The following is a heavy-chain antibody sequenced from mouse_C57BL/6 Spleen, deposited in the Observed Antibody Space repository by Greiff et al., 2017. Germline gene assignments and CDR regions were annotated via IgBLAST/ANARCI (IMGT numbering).Heavy chain of an antibody. V-gene: IGHV1-74*01. CDR1: GYTFTSYW. J-gene: IGHJ2*01. CDR3: AIEDRYSYLDY. CDR2: IHPSDSDT. D-gene: IGHD1-1*01. Sequence: QVQLKQPGAELVKPGASVKVSCKASGYTFTSYWMHWVKQRPGQGLEWIGRIHPSDSDTNYNQKFKGKATLTVDKSSSTAYMQLSSLTSEDSAVYYGAIEDRYSYLDYWGQGTTLTVSS.